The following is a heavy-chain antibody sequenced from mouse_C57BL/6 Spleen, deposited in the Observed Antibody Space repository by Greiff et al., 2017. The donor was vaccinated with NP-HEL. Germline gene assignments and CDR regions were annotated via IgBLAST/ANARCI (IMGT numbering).Heavy chain of an antibody. CDR1: GYTFTSYT. CDR2: INPSSGYT. Sequence: VQGVESGAELARPGASVKMSCKASGYTFTSYTMHWVKQRPGQGLEWIGYINPSSGYTKYNQKFKDKATLTADKSSSTAYMQLSSLTSEDSAVYYCARGSTMVPWGQGTSVTVSS. CDR3: ARGSTMVP. D-gene: IGHD2-2*01. J-gene: IGHJ4*01. V-gene: IGHV1-4*01.